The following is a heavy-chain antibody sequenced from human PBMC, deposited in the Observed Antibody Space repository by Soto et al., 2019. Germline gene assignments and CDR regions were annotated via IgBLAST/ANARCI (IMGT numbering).Heavy chain of an antibody. Sequence: PGGSLRLSCAASGFTFTTAWINWVRQAPGKGLEWVGRIKSKTDGGTPDFAAPVRGRFAISRDDSKSMVYLQMNSLKTEDTAVYYCTTVGEWLLSYYYYYYGMDVWDQGTTVTVSS. D-gene: IGHD3-3*01. CDR3: TTVGEWLLSYYYYYYGMDV. CDR2: IKSKTDGGTP. V-gene: IGHV3-15*07. CDR1: GFTFTTAW. J-gene: IGHJ6*02.